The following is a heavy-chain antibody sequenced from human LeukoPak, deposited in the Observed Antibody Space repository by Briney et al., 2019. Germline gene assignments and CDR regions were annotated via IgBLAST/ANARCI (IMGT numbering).Heavy chain of an antibody. V-gene: IGHV1-2*02. CDR2: INPNSGGT. CDR1: GYTFTGYY. CDR3: ASHGITMVRGVTRNHYYYYMDV. J-gene: IGHJ6*03. Sequence: ASVKVSCKASGYTFTGYYMHWVRQAPGQGLEWMGWINPNSGGTNYAQKFQGRVTITADKSTSTAYMELSSLRSEDTAVYYCASHGITMVRGVTRNHYYYYMDVWGKGTTVTVSS. D-gene: IGHD3-10*01.